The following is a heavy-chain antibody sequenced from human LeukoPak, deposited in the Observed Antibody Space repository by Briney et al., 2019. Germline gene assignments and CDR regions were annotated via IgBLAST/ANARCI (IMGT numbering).Heavy chain of an antibody. V-gene: IGHV3-23*01. CDR2: INGGGSNT. Sequence: HPGGSLRLSCAASGFTFSSYAMSWVRQAPGKGLEWVSTINGGGSNTYYAASVKGRFNISRDNSKNTLFLQMNSVRAEDTAVYYCAHGLMAGILHYWGQGTLVTVSS. CDR1: GFTFSSYA. D-gene: IGHD6-13*01. J-gene: IGHJ4*02. CDR3: AHGLMAGILHY.